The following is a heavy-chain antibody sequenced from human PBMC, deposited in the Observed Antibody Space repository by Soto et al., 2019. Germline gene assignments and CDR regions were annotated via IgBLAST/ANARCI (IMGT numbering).Heavy chain of an antibody. J-gene: IGHJ4*02. CDR3: ARDPLRYYYDSSGYYNPAY. D-gene: IGHD3-22*01. CDR1: CGSVSSGSYY. Sequence: ETLSLTCTVSCGSVSSGSYYWSWIRQPPGKGLEWIGYIYYSGSTNYNPSLKSRVTISVDTSKNQFSLKLSSVTAADTAVYYCARDPLRYYYDSSGYYNPAYWGQGTLVTVSS. V-gene: IGHV4-61*01. CDR2: IYYSGST.